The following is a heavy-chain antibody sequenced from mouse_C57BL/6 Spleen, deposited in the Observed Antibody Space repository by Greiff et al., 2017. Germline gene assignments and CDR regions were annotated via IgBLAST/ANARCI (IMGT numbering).Heavy chain of an antibody. J-gene: IGHJ2*01. CDR2: IHPSDSAT. CDR1: GYTFTSYW. Sequence: QVQLQQPGAELVKPGASVKVSCKASGYTFTSYWMHWVKQRTGQGLEWIGRIHPSDSATNYNQKFKGKATLTVDKSSSTAYMQLSSLTSEDSAVXCCAMRELTGDFDYWGQGTTLTVSS. CDR3: AMRELTGDFDY. V-gene: IGHV1-74*01. D-gene: IGHD4-1*01.